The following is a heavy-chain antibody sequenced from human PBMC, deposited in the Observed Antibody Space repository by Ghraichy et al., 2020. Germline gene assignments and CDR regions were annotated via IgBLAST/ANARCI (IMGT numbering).Heavy chain of an antibody. V-gene: IGHV1-18*04. CDR1: GYTFTSYG. J-gene: IGHJ5*02. D-gene: IGHD4-17*01. CDR2: ISAYNGNT. Sequence: ASVKVSCKASGYTFTSYGISWVRQAPGQGLEWMGWISAYNGNTNYAQKLQGRVTMTTDTSTSTAYMELRSLRSDDTAVYYCARPTMTTVTTSWFDPWGQGTLVTVSS. CDR3: ARPTMTTVTTSWFDP.